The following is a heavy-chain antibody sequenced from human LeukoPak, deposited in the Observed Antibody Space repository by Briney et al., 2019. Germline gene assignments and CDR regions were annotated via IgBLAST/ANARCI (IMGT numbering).Heavy chain of an antibody. CDR1: GGSISSYY. CDR2: IYYCGST. V-gene: IGHV4-59*01. Sequence: SETLSLTCTVSGGSISSYYWSWTRQPPGKGLEGIGYIYYCGSTDYNPSLKSRVTISVDTFKNQFSLKLRSVTAADTDVYYCARADYGDYGIDYWGQGTLVTVSS. CDR3: ARADYGDYGIDY. J-gene: IGHJ4*02. D-gene: IGHD4-17*01.